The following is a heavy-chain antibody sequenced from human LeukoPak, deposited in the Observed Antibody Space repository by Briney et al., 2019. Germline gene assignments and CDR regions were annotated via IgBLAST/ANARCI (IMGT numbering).Heavy chain of an antibody. CDR3: ARRLTQYDCFDL. V-gene: IGHV6-1*01. D-gene: IGHD2-2*01. J-gene: IGHJ5*02. CDR2: TYYRSTLYK. Sequence: SQTLSLTCALSGDSVSSNSVTWNWLRQSPSRGLEWLGRTYYRSTLYKDYAVYVRGRRTVNPHTPKHQFSLHLNSVTPEDTAVYYCARRLTQYDCFDLWGQGILVTVSS. CDR1: GDSVSSNSVT.